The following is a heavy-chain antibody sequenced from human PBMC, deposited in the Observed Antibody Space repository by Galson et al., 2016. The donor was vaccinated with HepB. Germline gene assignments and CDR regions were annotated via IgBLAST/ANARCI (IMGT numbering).Heavy chain of an antibody. J-gene: IGHJ6*02. V-gene: IGHV3-33*05. CDR2: ISYDANNK. D-gene: IGHD2-15*01. CDR1: GFTFSSFA. CDR3: TSSLKPYCSGKKCHTDYYYYGMDV. Sequence: SLRLSCAASGFTFSSFAVHWVRQAPGKGLEWVAVISYDANNKYYADSVKGRFIISRDDSKNTAYLQINSLKTEDTAIYFCTSSLKPYCSGKKCHTDYYYYGMDVWGQGTTVIVSS.